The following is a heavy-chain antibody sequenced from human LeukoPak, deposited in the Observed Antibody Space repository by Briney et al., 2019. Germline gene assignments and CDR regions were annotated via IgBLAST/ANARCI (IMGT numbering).Heavy chain of an antibody. Sequence: GGSLRLSCAASGFTFSNYAMSWVRQAPGKGLEWVAVIWYDGSNKYYADSVKGRFTISRDNSKNTLYLQMNSLRAEDTAVYYCARSAYYYDSRGYHNFYHYGMDVWGQGTTVTVSS. J-gene: IGHJ6*02. CDR1: GFTFSNYA. CDR2: IWYDGSNK. D-gene: IGHD3-22*01. CDR3: ARSAYYYDSRGYHNFYHYGMDV. V-gene: IGHV3-33*08.